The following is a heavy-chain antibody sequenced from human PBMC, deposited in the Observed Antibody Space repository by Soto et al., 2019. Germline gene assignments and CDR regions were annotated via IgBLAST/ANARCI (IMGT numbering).Heavy chain of an antibody. J-gene: IGHJ3*02. CDR2: INSDGSST. Sequence: GGSLRLSCAASGFTFSSYWMHWVRQAPGKGLVWVSRINSDGSSTSYADSVKGRFTISRDNAKNTLYLQMNSLRAEDTAVYYCAILSDIVVVPAAMYALDIWGQGTMVTVSS. D-gene: IGHD2-2*01. CDR1: GFTFSSYW. CDR3: AILSDIVVVPAAMYALDI. V-gene: IGHV3-74*01.